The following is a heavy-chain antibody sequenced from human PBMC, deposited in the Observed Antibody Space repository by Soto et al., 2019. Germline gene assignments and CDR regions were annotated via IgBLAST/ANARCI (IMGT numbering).Heavy chain of an antibody. CDR3: AKDPAAGKRPSYFDY. CDR1: GFTFDDYA. J-gene: IGHJ4*02. CDR2: ISWNSGSI. Sequence: EVQLVESGGGLVQPGRSLRLSCAASGFTFDDYAMHWVRQAPGKGLEWVSGISWNSGSIGYADSVKGRFTISRDNAKNSLYLQMNSLRAEDTALYYCAKDPAAGKRPSYFDYWGQGTLVTVSS. V-gene: IGHV3-9*01. D-gene: IGHD6-13*01.